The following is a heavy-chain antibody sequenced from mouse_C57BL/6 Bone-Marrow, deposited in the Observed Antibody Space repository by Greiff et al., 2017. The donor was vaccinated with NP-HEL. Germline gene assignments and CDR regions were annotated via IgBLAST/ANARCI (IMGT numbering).Heavy chain of an antibody. Sequence: QVQLQQPGAELVKPGASVKLSCKASGYTFTSYWMHWVKQRPGQGLEWIGMIHPNSGSTNYNEKFKSKATLTVDKSSSTAYMQRSSLTSEDSAVYYCANADYDDAMDYWGQGTSVTVSS. CDR1: GYTFTSYW. V-gene: IGHV1-64*01. D-gene: IGHD2-4*01. CDR2: IHPNSGST. CDR3: ANADYDDAMDY. J-gene: IGHJ4*01.